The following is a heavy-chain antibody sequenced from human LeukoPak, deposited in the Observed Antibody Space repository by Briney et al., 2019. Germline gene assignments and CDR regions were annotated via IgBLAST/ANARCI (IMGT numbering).Heavy chain of an antibody. CDR2: IKQDGSEK. Sequence: PGGSLRLSCAASGFTFSSYWMSWVRQAPGKGLEWVANIKQDGSEKYYVDSVKGRFTISRDNAKNSLYLQMNSLRAEDTAVYYCARGRGSNGGYYYMDVWGKGTTVTVSS. V-gene: IGHV3-7*01. CDR3: ARGRGSNGGYYYMDV. J-gene: IGHJ6*03. CDR1: GFTFSSYW.